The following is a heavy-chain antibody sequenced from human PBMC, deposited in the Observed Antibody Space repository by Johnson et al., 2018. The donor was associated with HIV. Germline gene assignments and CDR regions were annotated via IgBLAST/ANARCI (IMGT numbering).Heavy chain of an antibody. CDR3: ARSFRTIAARPDAFDI. D-gene: IGHD6-6*01. Sequence: VQLVESGGGLIQPGGSLRLSCAASGFIVSTNYMSWVRQAPGKGLEWVSVIYTDDSTYYADSVKGRFTISRANSKNTLYLQMNSLRAEDTAVYYCARSFRTIAARPDAFDIWGQGTTVMVSS. CDR2: IYTDDST. J-gene: IGHJ3*02. CDR1: GFIVSTNY. V-gene: IGHV3-66*03.